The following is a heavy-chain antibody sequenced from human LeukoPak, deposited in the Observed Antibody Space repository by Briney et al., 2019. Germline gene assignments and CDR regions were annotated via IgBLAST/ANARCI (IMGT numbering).Heavy chain of an antibody. J-gene: IGHJ4*02. V-gene: IGHV3-21*01. CDR3: ARAWATDFDY. CDR2: ISSSTSYI. D-gene: IGHD7-27*01. CDR1: GFTFSSYA. Sequence: GGSLRLSCAASGFTFSSYAMNWVRQAPGKGLEWVSSISSSTSYIYYADSVKGRSTISRDNAKNSLYLQMNSLRAEDTAVYYCARAWATDFDYWGQGTLVTVSS.